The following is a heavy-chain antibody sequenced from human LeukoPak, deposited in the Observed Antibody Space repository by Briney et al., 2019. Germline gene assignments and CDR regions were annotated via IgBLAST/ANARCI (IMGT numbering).Heavy chain of an antibody. CDR1: GGSISSGSYY. J-gene: IGHJ3*02. V-gene: IGHV4-61*02. CDR3: ARDLGYCSGGSCPNPAFDI. CDR2: ICTSGTT. Sequence: SETLSLTCTVSGGSISSGSYYWSWIRQPAGKGLEWIGRICTSGTTNYNPSLKSRVTISVDTSKNQFSLKLSSVTAADTAVYYCARDLGYCSGGSCPNPAFDIWGQGTMVTVSS. D-gene: IGHD2-15*01.